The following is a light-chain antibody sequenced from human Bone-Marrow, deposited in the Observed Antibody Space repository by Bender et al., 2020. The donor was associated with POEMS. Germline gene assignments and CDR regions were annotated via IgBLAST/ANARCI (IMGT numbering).Light chain of an antibody. V-gene: IGLV2-14*01. CDR1: SSDVGGYNY. CDR3: QSYDSSLSAAI. Sequence: QSALTQPASVSGSPGQSITISCTGTSSDVGGYNYVSWYQQHPGKAPKLMIYDVSNRPSGVPDRFSGSRSGNTASLTVSGLQADDEADYHCQSYDSSLSAAIFGGGTQVTVL. CDR2: DVS. J-gene: IGLJ7*01.